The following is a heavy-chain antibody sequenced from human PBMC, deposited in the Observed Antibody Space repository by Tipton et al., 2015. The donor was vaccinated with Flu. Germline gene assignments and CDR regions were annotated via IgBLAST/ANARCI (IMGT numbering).Heavy chain of an antibody. V-gene: IGHV3-66*02. CDR3: ASVRHPV. CDR1: GFTVSSNY. CDR2: IYSGGST. J-gene: IGHJ4*02. Sequence: FLRLSCAASGFTVSSNYMSWVRQAPGKGLEWVSVIYSGGSTYYADSVKGRFTTSRDNSKNTLYLQMNSLRAEDTAVYYCASVRHPVWGQGTLVTVSS.